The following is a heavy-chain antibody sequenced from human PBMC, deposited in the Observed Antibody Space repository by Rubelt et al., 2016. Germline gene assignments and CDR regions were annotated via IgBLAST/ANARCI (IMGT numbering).Heavy chain of an antibody. CDR3: ARVSEMPTIIGQFYGLDV. CDR2: ISSTSSSI. D-gene: IGHD5-24*01. Sequence: EVQLEESGGRLVKPGGSLRLSCTASGFTFSSHSMNWVRQAPGTGLQWVSSISSTSSSIYYLDSVKGRFTVSRDNAKNSLYLEMNSLRVEDTAVYHCARVSEMPTIIGQFYGLDVWGQGTTVTVS. V-gene: IGHV3-21*01. J-gene: IGHJ6*02. CDR1: GFTFSSHS.